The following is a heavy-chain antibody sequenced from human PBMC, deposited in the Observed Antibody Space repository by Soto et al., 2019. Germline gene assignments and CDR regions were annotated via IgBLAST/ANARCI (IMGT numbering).Heavy chain of an antibody. Sequence: SETLSLTCTVSGGSISSYYWSWIRQPPGKGLEWIGYIYYSGSTNYNPSLKSRVTISVDTSKNQFSLKLSSVTAADTAVYYCARLGDYVTDYYYYYMDVWGKGTTVTVSS. CDR3: ARLGDYVTDYYYYYMDV. J-gene: IGHJ6*03. CDR1: GGSISSYY. D-gene: IGHD4-17*01. V-gene: IGHV4-59*08. CDR2: IYYSGST.